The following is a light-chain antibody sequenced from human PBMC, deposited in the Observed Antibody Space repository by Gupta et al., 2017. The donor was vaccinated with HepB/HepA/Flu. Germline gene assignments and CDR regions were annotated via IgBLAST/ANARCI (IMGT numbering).Light chain of an antibody. CDR2: EVT. CDR1: SSDVGDYNY. V-gene: IGLV2-8*01. J-gene: IGLJ3*02. CDR3: SSYAGSDNLGV. Sequence: QSALTQPPSAPGSPGQSVTISCTGTSSDVGDYNYVSWYQHHPGKAPKLIIYEVTKRPSGVPDRFSGSKSGNTASLTVSGLQTEDEADYYCSSYAGSDNLGVFGGGTKLTVL.